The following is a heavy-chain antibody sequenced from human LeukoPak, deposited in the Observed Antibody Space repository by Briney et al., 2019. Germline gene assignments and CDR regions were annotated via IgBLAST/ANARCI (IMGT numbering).Heavy chain of an antibody. J-gene: IGHJ4*02. CDR2: VNPKSGDT. CDR1: GYTFTSYD. D-gene: IGHD3-16*01. V-gene: IGHV1-8*01. CDR3: ARNQYGFGRN. Sequence: GASVKVSCKASGYTFTSYDINWVRQAPGHGLEWMGWVNPKSGDTRYAQKLQGRVTMTRDTSISTAYMELSSLTSEDTAVYYCARNQYGFGRNRGQGTLVTVSS.